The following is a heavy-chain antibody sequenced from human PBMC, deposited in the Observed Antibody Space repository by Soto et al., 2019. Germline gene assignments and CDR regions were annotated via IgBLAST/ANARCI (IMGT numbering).Heavy chain of an antibody. CDR3: ARDMGVAADYGMDV. CDR2: IWYDGSNK. Sequence: QVQLVESGGGVVQPGRSLRLSCAASGFTFSSYGMHWVRQAPGKGLEWVAVIWYDGSNKYYADSVKGRFTISRDNSKNTRYLQMNSLRAEDTAVYYCARDMGVAADYGMDVWGQGTTVTVSS. J-gene: IGHJ6*02. D-gene: IGHD2-15*01. V-gene: IGHV3-33*01. CDR1: GFTFSSYG.